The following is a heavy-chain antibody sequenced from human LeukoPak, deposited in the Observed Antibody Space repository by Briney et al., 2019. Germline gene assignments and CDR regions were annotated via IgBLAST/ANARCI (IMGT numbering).Heavy chain of an antibody. D-gene: IGHD5-18*01. CDR3: ARGDGGYSYGRYYYYYYGMDV. CDR2: MNPNSGNT. V-gene: IGHV1-8*01. J-gene: IGHJ6*02. Sequence: ASVKVSCKASGYTFTSYDINWVRQATGQGLEWMGWMNPNSGNTDYAQKFQGRVTMTRNTSISTAYMELSSLRSEDTAVYYCARGDGGYSYGRYYYYYYGMDVWGQGTTVTVSS. CDR1: GYTFTSYD.